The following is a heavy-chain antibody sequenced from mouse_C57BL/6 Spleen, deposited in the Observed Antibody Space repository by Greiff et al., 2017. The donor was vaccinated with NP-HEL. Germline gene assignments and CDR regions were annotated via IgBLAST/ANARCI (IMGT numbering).Heavy chain of an antibody. CDR1: CYTFTRLW. J-gene: IGHJ2*01. CDR2: IYPSDSET. CDR3: ARGYGSRYWGD. Sequence: QVQPQQPGAELVRPGSSVKLSFQASCYTFTRLWMDLVKQRPGQGPEWVGNIYPSDSETHYYQKFKDKATLTVDKSSSTAYMQLSSLASEDSAVYYCARGYGSRYWGDWGQGTTLTVSS. V-gene: IGHV1-61*01. D-gene: IGHD1-1*01.